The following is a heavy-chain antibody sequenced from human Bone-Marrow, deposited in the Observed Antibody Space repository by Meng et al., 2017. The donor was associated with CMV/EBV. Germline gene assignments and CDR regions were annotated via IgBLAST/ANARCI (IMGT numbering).Heavy chain of an antibody. CDR3: ARDGPGYAFDI. J-gene: IGHJ3*02. V-gene: IGHV3-74*01. Sequence: SCSASGFTLSSNWMHWVRQAPGKGLVWVSRINSDGGSTNYADSVKGRFTISRDNSKNTLYLQMNSLRAEDTAVYYCARDGPGYAFDIWGQGTMVTVSS. CDR2: INSDGGST. D-gene: IGHD6-25*01. CDR1: GFTLSSNW.